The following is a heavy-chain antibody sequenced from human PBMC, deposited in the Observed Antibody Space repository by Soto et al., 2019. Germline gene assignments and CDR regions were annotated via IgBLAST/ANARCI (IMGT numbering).Heavy chain of an antibody. D-gene: IGHD6-13*01. Sequence: SGPTLVNPTQTLTLTCTFSGFSLSTSETGVGWIRQPPGKALEWLALIYWDDDKRYSPSLKKRLTITKDTSKNQVVLTMTNMDPVDTSTYFCAHLTGPYRSSWRFDYWGQGTLVTVSS. J-gene: IGHJ4*02. CDR3: AHLTGPYRSSWRFDY. V-gene: IGHV2-5*02. CDR1: GFSLSTSETG. CDR2: IYWDDDK.